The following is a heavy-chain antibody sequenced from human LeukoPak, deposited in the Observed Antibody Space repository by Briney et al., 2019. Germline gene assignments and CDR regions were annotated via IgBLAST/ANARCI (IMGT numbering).Heavy chain of an antibody. V-gene: IGHV4-59*01. CDR2: IHYSWST. Sequence: SETLSLTCTVSGGXISSYYWSWIRQPPGKGLEWIGYIHYSWSTNYNPSLKSRVTISVDTSKNQFSLKLTSVTAADTAVYYCARATVVAAYFDYWGQGTLVTVPS. J-gene: IGHJ4*02. CDR1: GGXISSYY. D-gene: IGHD2-15*01. CDR3: ARATVVAAYFDY.